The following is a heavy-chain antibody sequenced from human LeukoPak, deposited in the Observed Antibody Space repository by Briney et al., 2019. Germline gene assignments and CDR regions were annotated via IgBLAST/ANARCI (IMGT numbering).Heavy chain of an antibody. CDR2: MNPNSGNT. Sequence: ASVKVSCKASGFIFTSFYIHWVRQATGQGLEWMGWMNPNSGNTGYAQKFQGRVTMTRNTSISTAYMELSSLRSEDTAVYYCTRGEVLRYFDWLSNYYYYGMDVWGQGTTVTVSS. CDR1: GFIFTSFY. V-gene: IGHV1-8*02. CDR3: TRGEVLRYFDWLSNYYYYGMDV. J-gene: IGHJ6*02. D-gene: IGHD3-9*01.